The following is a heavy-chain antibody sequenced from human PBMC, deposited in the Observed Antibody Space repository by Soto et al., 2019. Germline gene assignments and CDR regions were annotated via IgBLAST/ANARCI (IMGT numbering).Heavy chain of an antibody. CDR1: GYALTGYY. CDR3: ARGEYDYIWGSYRSDAYDI. J-gene: IGHJ3*02. D-gene: IGHD3-16*02. Sequence: ASVKVSCKASGYALTGYYLHWVRKAHGQGLEWMGWIHPNSGHTNYAQKFQGWVTMTRDTYISTAYMELSRLRSDDTAVYYCARGEYDYIWGSYRSDAYDIWGQGTMVTVSS. V-gene: IGHV1-2*04. CDR2: IHPNSGHT.